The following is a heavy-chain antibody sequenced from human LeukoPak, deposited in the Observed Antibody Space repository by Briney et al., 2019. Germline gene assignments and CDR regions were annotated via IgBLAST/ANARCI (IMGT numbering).Heavy chain of an antibody. V-gene: IGHV5-51*01. CDR3: ARLIGSGSYYNTYFDS. J-gene: IGHJ4*02. CDR2: IYPGDSDT. Sequence: GESLKISCKGSGYIFTNYWIAWVRQMPGKGLEWMGIIYPGDSDTRYSPSFQGQVTISADKSISTAYLQWSSLKASDAAMYYCARLIGSGSYYNTYFDSWGQGTLVTVSS. CDR1: GYIFTNYW. D-gene: IGHD3-10*01.